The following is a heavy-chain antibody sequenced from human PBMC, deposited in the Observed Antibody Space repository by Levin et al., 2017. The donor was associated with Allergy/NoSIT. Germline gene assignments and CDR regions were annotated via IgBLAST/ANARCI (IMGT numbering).Heavy chain of an antibody. J-gene: IGHJ4*02. CDR2: ISGDGSDT. Sequence: GGSLRLSCTASGFTFRSYWMHWVRQAPGKGLVWVSRISGDGSDTTYADSVKGRFTISRDNAKNTLYLQMNSLRAEDAAVYYCASVPMGGTRSFDYWGQGTLVPVSS. CDR1: GFTFRSYW. D-gene: IGHD2-8*01. CDR3: ASVPMGGTRSFDY. V-gene: IGHV3-74*01.